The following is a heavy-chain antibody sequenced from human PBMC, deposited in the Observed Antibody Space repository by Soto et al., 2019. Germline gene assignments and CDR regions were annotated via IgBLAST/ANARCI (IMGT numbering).Heavy chain of an antibody. J-gene: IGHJ4*02. Sequence: EVQLLESGGGLVQPGGSLRLSCAASGFTFSSYAMSWVRQAPGKGLEWVADIKHDGSVQYYVDSVKGRFTISRDNAKKLLYLQMNGLRAEDTALYYCARAPYSNAWYRFDLWGQGTQVTVSS. CDR3: ARAPYSNAWYRFDL. V-gene: IGHV3-7*03. CDR2: IKHDGSVQ. CDR1: GFTFSSYA. D-gene: IGHD4-4*01.